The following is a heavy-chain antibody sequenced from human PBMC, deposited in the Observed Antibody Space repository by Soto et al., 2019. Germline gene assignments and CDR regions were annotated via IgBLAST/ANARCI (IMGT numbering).Heavy chain of an antibody. D-gene: IGHD3-10*01. Sequence: PSETLSLTCPVSGASINAFYWSWIRQTPGKGLEWVGFMYYSETTKYNPSLKGRVNMSLDTSKNQVSLHLKSVTAADTAVYYCARSPFYYGSGSATGFDPFGQQTLVTVSS. J-gene: IGHJ5*02. V-gene: IGHV4-59*12. CDR1: GASINAFY. CDR3: ARSPFYYGSGSATGFDP. CDR2: MYYSETT.